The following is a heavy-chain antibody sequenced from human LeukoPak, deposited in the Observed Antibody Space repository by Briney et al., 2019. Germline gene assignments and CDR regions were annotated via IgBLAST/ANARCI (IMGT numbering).Heavy chain of an antibody. CDR1: GYTLTELS. CDR3: ATVIGGSWQTLYYFDY. J-gene: IGHJ4*02. D-gene: IGHD6-13*01. Sequence: ASVKVSCKVSGYTLTELSMHWVRQAPGKGLEWMGGFDPGKALEWKGGLDPEKDEIISAQKFQGRVTMTEDTSTDTAYMELSSLRSEDTAVYYCATVIGGSWQTLYYFDYWGQGTLVTVSS. V-gene: IGHV1-24*01. CDR2: LDPEKDEI.